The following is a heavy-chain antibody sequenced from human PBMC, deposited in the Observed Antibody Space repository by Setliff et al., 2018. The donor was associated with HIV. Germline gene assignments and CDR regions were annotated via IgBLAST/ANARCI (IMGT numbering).Heavy chain of an antibody. CDR3: ARGRRSSGWYVYH. D-gene: IGHD6-19*01. V-gene: IGHV4-30-4*08. J-gene: IGHJ4*02. CDR2: IYYSGST. Sequence: SETLSLTCTVSGGSISSGDYYWSWIRQPPGKGLEWIGYIYYSGSTYYNPSLKSRVTISVDTSKNQFSLKLSSVTAADTAVYYCARGRRSSGWYVYHWGQGTLVTVSS. CDR1: GGSISSGDYY.